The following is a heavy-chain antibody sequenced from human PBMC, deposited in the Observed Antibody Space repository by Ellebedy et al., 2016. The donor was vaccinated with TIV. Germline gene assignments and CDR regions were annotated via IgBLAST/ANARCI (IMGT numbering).Heavy chain of an antibody. J-gene: IGHJ6*02. CDR2: INPNSGCT. CDR3: ARTYSGNYGLGYYGMDV. Sequence: AASVKVSCKASGYTFTGYYMHWVRQAPGQGLEWMGWINPNSGCTNYAQKFQGWVTMNRDTSISTAYMELRRLESDDTAIYYCARTYSGNYGLGYYGMDVWGQGTTVTVSS. V-gene: IGHV1-2*04. CDR1: GYTFTGYY. D-gene: IGHD1-26*01.